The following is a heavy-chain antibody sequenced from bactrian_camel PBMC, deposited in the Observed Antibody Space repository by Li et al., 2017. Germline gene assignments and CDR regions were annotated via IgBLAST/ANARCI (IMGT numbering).Heavy chain of an antibody. CDR2: IYTGGGTT. D-gene: IGHD4*01. CDR3: AARLACYEDDYRRSDTFGY. CDR1: GYTDCNYA. Sequence: HVQLVESGGGSVQAGGSLRLSCAVSGYTDCNYAMSWYRQAPGKERELVAAIYTGGGTTYYTDSVKGRFTISQDDRKRTLYLQMDHLKPEDTGMYYCAARLACYEDDYRRSDTFGYWGQGTQVTVS. V-gene: IGHV3S54*01. J-gene: IGHJ6*01.